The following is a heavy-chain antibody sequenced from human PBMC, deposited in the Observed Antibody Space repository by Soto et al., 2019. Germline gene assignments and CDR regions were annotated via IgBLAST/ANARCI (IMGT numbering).Heavy chain of an antibody. V-gene: IGHV3-13*01. CDR2: IGTAGDT. CDR1: GFTFSSYD. Sequence: EVQLVESGGGLVQPGGSLRLSCAASGFTFSSYDMHWVRQATGKGLEWVSAIGTAGDTYYPGSVKGRFTISRENAKNSLDLQMNSLRAGDTAVYYCAREGYSYGSYYGMDVWGQGTTVTVSS. CDR3: AREGYSYGSYYGMDV. D-gene: IGHD5-18*01. J-gene: IGHJ6*02.